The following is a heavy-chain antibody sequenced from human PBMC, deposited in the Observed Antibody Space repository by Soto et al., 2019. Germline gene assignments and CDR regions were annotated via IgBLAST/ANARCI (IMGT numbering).Heavy chain of an antibody. CDR2: ISYDGSNK. CDR1: GFTFSSYG. J-gene: IGHJ6*03. D-gene: IGHD6-19*01. CDR3: AKDGYSSGWVGYYYYYMEV. Sequence: PGGSLRLSCAASGFTFSSYGMHWVRQAPGKGLEWVAVISYDGSNKYYADSVKGRFTISRDNSKNTLYLQMNSLRAEDTAVYYCAKDGYSSGWVGYYYYYMEVWGKGTTVTVSS. V-gene: IGHV3-30*18.